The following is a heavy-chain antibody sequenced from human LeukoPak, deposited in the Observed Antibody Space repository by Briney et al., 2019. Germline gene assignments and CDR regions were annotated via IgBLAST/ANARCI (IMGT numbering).Heavy chain of an antibody. J-gene: IGHJ4*02. V-gene: IGHV3-21*01. CDR1: GFTFSSYS. CDR3: AGDSGSWGTFYY. CDR2: ISSSSSYI. Sequence: PGGSLRLSCAASGFTFSSYSMNWVRQAPGKGLEWVSSISSSSSYIYYADSVKGRFTISRDNAKNSLYLQMNSLRAEDTAVYYCAGDSGSWGTFYYWGQGTLGTGSS. D-gene: IGHD1-26*01.